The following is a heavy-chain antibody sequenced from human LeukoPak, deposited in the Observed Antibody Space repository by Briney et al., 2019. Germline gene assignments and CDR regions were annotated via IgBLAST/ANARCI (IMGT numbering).Heavy chain of an antibody. J-gene: IGHJ4*02. Sequence: SETLSLTCTVSGGYISSYYWSWIRQPPGKGLEWIGYIYYSGSTNYNPSLKSRVTISVDTSKNQFSLRLSSVTAADTAVYYCARVTGYMIEDYFDYWGQGTLVTVSS. CDR3: ARVTGYMIEDYFDY. D-gene: IGHD3-22*01. CDR2: IYYSGST. CDR1: GGYISSYY. V-gene: IGHV4-59*01.